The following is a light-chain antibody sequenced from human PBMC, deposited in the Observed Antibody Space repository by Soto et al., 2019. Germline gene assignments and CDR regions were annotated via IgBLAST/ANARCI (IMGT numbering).Light chain of an antibody. CDR2: GAS. CDR3: QQYVSKTT. CDR1: QSLAGNY. J-gene: IGKJ3*01. Sequence: DIVLTQSPGTLSLSPGETATLSCRASQSLAGNYLAWYQQKPGQAPRLLISGASSRATGIPDRFSGSGSGTDFTLTISGLEPEDFAVYYCQQYVSKTTFGPWTKVDIK. V-gene: IGKV3-20*01.